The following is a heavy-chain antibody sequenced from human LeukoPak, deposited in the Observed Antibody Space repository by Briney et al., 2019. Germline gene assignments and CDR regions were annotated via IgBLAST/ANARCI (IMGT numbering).Heavy chain of an antibody. D-gene: IGHD3-10*01. CDR1: GYSISSGYY. V-gene: IGHV4-38-2*02. CDR3: ARDLRSYYYGSGSLGAFDI. CDR2: IYHSGST. Sequence: SETLSLTCTVSGYSISSGYYWGWIRQPPGKGLEWIGSIYHSGSTYYNPSLKSRVTISVDTSKNQFSLKLSSVTAADTAVYYCARDLRSYYYGSGSLGAFDIWXXGTXVTVSS. J-gene: IGHJ3*02.